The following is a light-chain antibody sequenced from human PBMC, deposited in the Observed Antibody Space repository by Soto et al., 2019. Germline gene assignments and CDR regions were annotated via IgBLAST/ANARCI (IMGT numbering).Light chain of an antibody. Sequence: QSALTQPASVSGSPGQSITISCTGTSSDVGGYNYVSWYQQHPGKAPKLMIYDVSNRPSGVSNRFSGSKSGNTASLTISGLQAEDEADYYCISYTSSSIVVFGGGTKLTVL. V-gene: IGLV2-14*03. CDR2: DVS. CDR1: SSDVGGYNY. CDR3: ISYTSSSIVV. J-gene: IGLJ2*01.